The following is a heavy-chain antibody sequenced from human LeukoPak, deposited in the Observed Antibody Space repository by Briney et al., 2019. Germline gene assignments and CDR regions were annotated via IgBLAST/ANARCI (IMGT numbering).Heavy chain of an antibody. CDR3: ARVWAPLGVVKSYYFDY. V-gene: IGHV4-34*01. J-gene: IGHJ4*02. D-gene: IGHD3-3*01. CDR2: INHSGST. CDR1: GGSFSGYY. Sequence: SETLSLTCAVYGGSFSGYYWSWIRQPPGKGLEWIGEINHSGSTNYNPSLKSRVTISVDTSKNQFSLKLSSVTAADTAVYYCARVWAPLGVVKSYYFDYWGQGTLVTVSS.